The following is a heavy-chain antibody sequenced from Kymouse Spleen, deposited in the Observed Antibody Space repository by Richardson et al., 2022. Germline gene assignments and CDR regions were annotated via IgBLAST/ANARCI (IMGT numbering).Heavy chain of an antibody. CDR2: INHSGST. Sequence: QVQLQQWGAGLLKPSETLSLTCAVYGGSFSGYYWSWIRQPPGKGLEWIGEINHSGSTNYNPSLKSRVTISVDTSKNQFSLKLSSVTAADTAVYYCARGGGSIVGASGVYYYYYYGMDVWGQGTTVTVSS. D-gene: IGHD1-26*01. CDR1: GGSFSGYY. J-gene: IGHJ6*02. V-gene: IGHV4-34*01. CDR3: ARGGGSIVGASGVYYYYYYGMDV.